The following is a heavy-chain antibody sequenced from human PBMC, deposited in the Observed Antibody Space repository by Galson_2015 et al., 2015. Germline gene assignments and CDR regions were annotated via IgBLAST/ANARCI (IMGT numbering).Heavy chain of an antibody. J-gene: IGHJ4*02. D-gene: IGHD3-16*02. CDR3: EKGEFSLLSPIGY. CDR1: GFTFSSYS. CDR2: ISYAGSNK. V-gene: IGHV3-30*04. Sequence: SLRLSCAASGFTFSSYSMHWVRQAPGKGLVWVACISYAGSNKYYADSVKGRFTISRDNAKNTLHLQMNSLRAEDTAVYYCEKGEFSLLSPIGYWGQGTLVTVSS.